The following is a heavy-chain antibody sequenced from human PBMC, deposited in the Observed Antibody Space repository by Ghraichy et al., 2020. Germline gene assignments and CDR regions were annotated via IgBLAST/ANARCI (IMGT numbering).Heavy chain of an antibody. Sequence: SETLSLTCTVSGGSISSGGYYWSWIRQHPGKGLEWIGYIYYSGSTYYNPSLKSRVTISVDTSKNQFSLKLSSVTAADTAVYYCARDGMGDYYYGMDVWGQGTTVTVSS. CDR1: GGSISSGGYY. CDR2: IYYSGST. V-gene: IGHV4-31*03. CDR3: ARDGMGDYYYGMDV. J-gene: IGHJ6*02. D-gene: IGHD3-16*01.